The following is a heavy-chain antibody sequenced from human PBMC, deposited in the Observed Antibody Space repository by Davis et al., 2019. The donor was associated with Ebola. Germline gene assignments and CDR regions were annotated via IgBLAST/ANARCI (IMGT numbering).Heavy chain of an antibody. J-gene: IGHJ4*02. V-gene: IGHV5-51*01. CDR1: GYIFSNYW. CDR3: AKPLYGDYAGIDC. Sequence: GESLKISCTASGYIFSNYWIGWVRQMPGKGLEWMGIVYPGDSDTRYNPSFQGQVTMSADKSINTAYLHWSSLKASDTAMYYYAKPLYGDYAGIDCWGQGTLVTVS. D-gene: IGHD4-23*01. CDR2: VYPGDSDT.